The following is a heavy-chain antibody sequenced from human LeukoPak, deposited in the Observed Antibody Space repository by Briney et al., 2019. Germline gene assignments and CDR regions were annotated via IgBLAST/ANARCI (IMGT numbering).Heavy chain of an antibody. Sequence: SETLSLTCTVSGDSINSRSYYWDWIPQPPGKGLEWIINIYNGGNTDDNPSLMSRVTIFSSRSYNQFSLNLSTVTATDTAVYYCARHTRPGYGGSENAFDIWGQGTMVTVSS. CDR3: ARHTRPGYGGSENAFDI. J-gene: IGHJ3*02. D-gene: IGHD5-12*01. CDR2: IYNGGNT. V-gene: IGHV4-39*01. CDR1: GDSINSRSYY.